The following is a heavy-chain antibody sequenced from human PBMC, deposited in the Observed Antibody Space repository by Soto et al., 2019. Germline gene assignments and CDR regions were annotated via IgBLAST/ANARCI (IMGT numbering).Heavy chain of an antibody. V-gene: IGHV3-30*18. J-gene: IGHJ4*02. D-gene: IGHD3-3*01. CDR2: ISYDGGTI. CDR1: GFTFNYYG. CDR3: AKSASESYDVWED. Sequence: QVQLVESGGGVVQPGKSLRLSCATSGFTFNYYGFHWVRQAPGKGLEWVAVISYDGGTIYYADAVKGRFTISRDDSKDTVFLQMNRLRIEDTGLYYCAKSASESYDVWEDWGQGTLVPVSS.